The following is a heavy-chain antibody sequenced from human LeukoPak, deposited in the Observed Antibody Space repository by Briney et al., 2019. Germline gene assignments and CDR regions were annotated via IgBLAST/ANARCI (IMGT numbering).Heavy chain of an antibody. D-gene: IGHD3-10*01. CDR1: GASISSFY. CDR2: ISYNVST. V-gene: IGHV4-59*08. Sequence: PSETLSLTCTVSGASISSFYWSWIRQPPGKGLEWIGYISYNVSTNYNPSLRGRVTISVDTSKNQFSLKLSSVTAADTAVYYCARHRVGHLCYFDYWGQGTLVTVSS. J-gene: IGHJ4*02. CDR3: ARHRVGHLCYFDY.